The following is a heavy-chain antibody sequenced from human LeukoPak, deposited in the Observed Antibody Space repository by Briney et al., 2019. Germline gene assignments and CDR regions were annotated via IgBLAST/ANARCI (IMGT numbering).Heavy chain of an antibody. CDR1: GYTFTVYY. V-gene: IGHV1-2*02. CDR3: ARYSYGFGTFDY. CDR2: INPNSGGT. D-gene: IGHD5-18*01. Sequence: ASVDVFCRASGYTFTVYYMHWVRQPRARGREGMGWINPNSGGTNYAQKFQGRVTMTSDTSISTAYMELGRLRSDDTAVYYCARYSYGFGTFDYWGQGTLVTVSS. J-gene: IGHJ4*02.